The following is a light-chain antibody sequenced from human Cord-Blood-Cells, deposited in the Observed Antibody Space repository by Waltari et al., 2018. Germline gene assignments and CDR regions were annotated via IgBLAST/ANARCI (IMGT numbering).Light chain of an antibody. V-gene: IGLV3-1*01. CDR2: QDS. Sequence: SYELTQPPSVSVSPGQTASITCSGDKLGDTYACWYQPKPGQSPVLVIYQDSKRPSGIPELFSGSNSGNTATLSISGTQAMDEADYYCQAWDSRTDVCGTGTKVTVL. CDR3: QAWDSRTDV. J-gene: IGLJ1*01. CDR1: KLGDTY.